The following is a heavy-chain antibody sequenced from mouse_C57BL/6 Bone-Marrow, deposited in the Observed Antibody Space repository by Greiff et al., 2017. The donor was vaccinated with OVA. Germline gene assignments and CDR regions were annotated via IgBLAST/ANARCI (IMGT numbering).Heavy chain of an antibody. CDR3: ARHGEIHY. CDR2: ISGGGGNT. CDR1: GFTFSSYT. V-gene: IGHV5-9*01. Sequence: EVQRVESGGGLVKPGGSLKLSCAASGFTFSSYTMSWVRQTPEKRLEWVATISGGGGNTYYPDSVKGRFTISRDIAKNTLYLQMSSLRSEDTALYYCARHGEIHYWGQGTTLTVSS. J-gene: IGHJ2*01.